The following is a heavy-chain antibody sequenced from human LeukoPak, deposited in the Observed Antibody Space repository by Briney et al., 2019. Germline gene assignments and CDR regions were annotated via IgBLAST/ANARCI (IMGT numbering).Heavy chain of an antibody. D-gene: IGHD5-18*01. J-gene: IGHJ4*02. V-gene: IGHV3-30*02. CDR2: IRYDGSDK. Sequence: GGSLRLSCAASGFIFTDYGMHWVRQAPGKGLEWLTFIRYDGSDKYYADSVKGRFTISRDNSKNTLYLQMNSLRAEDTAVYYCAKDSDTAMDFDYWGQGTLVTVSS. CDR3: AKDSDTAMDFDY. CDR1: GFIFTDYG.